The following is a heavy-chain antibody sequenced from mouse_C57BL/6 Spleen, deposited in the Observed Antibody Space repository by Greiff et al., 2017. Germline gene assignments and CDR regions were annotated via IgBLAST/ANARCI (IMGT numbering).Heavy chain of an antibody. D-gene: IGHD2-2*01. Sequence: VQLQQSGPELVKPGDSVKISCKASGYSFTGYFMNWVMQSHGKSLEWIGRINPYNGDTFYNQKFKGKATLTVNKSSSTAHMELRSLTSEDSAVYYCAREDGYGAWFAYWGQGTLVTVSA. V-gene: IGHV1-20*01. CDR3: AREDGYGAWFAY. CDR1: GYSFTGYF. J-gene: IGHJ3*01. CDR2: INPYNGDT.